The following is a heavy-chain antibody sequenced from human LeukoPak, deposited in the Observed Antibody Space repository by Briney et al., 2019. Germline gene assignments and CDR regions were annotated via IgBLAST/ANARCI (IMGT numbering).Heavy chain of an antibody. Sequence: GGSLRLSCAASGFTFSSYAMSWVRQAPGKGLEWVSAISGSGGSTYFADSVKGRFTISRDNSKNTLYLQMNSLRAEDTAVYYCAKGYDILTGYQSWFDPWGQGTLVTVSS. CDR1: GFTFSSYA. CDR3: AKGYDILTGYQSWFDP. V-gene: IGHV3-23*01. CDR2: ISGSGGST. D-gene: IGHD3-9*01. J-gene: IGHJ5*02.